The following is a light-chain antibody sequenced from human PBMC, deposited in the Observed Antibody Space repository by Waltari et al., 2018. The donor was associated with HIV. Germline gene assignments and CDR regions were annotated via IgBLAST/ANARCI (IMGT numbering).Light chain of an antibody. Sequence: QSALTQPASVSGSPGQSITIPCTGTTSDVGGYNIFSWYPQTPGKAPNLMIFGGSKRASGVSNRFSGSKSGNTASLTISGLQAEDEADYYCCSYAGTNWVFGGGTKLTVL. CDR2: GGS. V-gene: IGLV2-23*01. J-gene: IGLJ3*02. CDR1: TSDVGGYNI. CDR3: CSYAGTNWV.